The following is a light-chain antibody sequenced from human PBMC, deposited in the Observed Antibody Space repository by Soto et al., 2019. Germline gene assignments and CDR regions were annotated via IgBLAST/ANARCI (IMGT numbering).Light chain of an antibody. Sequence: QSVLTQPASVSGSPGQSITISCTGTISDVGAYDYVSWYQQYPGKAPKLMIYEVSNRPSGVSNRFSGSKSGNTASLTVSGLQTEDEADYYCSAYAGSNNFVFGSGTKLTVL. CDR1: ISDVGAYDY. CDR2: EVS. J-gene: IGLJ1*01. CDR3: SAYAGSNNFV. V-gene: IGLV2-14*01.